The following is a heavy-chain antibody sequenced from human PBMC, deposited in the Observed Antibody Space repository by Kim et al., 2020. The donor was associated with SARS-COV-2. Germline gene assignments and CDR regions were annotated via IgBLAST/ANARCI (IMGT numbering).Heavy chain of an antibody. D-gene: IGHD5-12*01. CDR3: ARQKSGYDRRFDY. CDR1: GGSISSYY. CDR2: IYISGST. Sequence: SETLSLTCTVSGGSISSYYWSWIRQPAGKRLEWIGRIYISGSTNYNPSLKSRVTMSVDTSKNQFSLNLSSVTAADTAVFYCARQKSGYDRRFDYWGQGTLVTVSS. V-gene: IGHV4-4*07. J-gene: IGHJ4*02.